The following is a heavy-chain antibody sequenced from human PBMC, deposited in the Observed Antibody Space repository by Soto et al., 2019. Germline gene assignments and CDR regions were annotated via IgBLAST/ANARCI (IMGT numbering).Heavy chain of an antibody. CDR3: ARGGDYGGKVDY. Sequence: ESVGGVVQPGRSLRLSCAASGFTFSSYGMHWVRQAPGKGLEWVAVIWYDGSNKYYADSVKGRFTISRDNSKNTLYLQMNSLRAEDTAVYYCARGGDYGGKVDYWGQGTLVTVSS. D-gene: IGHD4-17*01. J-gene: IGHJ4*02. CDR2: IWYDGSNK. CDR1: GFTFSSYG. V-gene: IGHV3-33*01.